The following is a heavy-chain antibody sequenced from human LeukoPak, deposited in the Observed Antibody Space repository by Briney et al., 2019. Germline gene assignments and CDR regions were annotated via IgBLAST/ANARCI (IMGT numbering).Heavy chain of an antibody. Sequence: SVKVSCKASGGTFSSYAISWVRQAPGQGLEWVGGIIPIFGTANYAQKFQGRVTITADESTSTAYMELSSLRSEDTAVYYCARLTYSSGWYNWFDPWGQGTLVTVSS. CDR1: GGTFSSYA. J-gene: IGHJ5*02. V-gene: IGHV1-69*13. D-gene: IGHD6-19*01. CDR2: IIPIFGTA. CDR3: ARLTYSSGWYNWFDP.